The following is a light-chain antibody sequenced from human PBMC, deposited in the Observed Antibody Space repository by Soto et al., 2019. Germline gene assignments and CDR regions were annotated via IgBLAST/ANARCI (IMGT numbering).Light chain of an antibody. CDR1: QSVSSY. Sequence: EIVLTQSPATLSLSPGERATLSCRASQSVSSYLAWYQQNPGQAPRLLIYDASTRATGIPARFSGSGSGTDFTLTISSLEPEDFAVYYCQQRSDWPFTFGQGTRLEIK. CDR2: DAS. CDR3: QQRSDWPFT. J-gene: IGKJ5*01. V-gene: IGKV3-11*01.